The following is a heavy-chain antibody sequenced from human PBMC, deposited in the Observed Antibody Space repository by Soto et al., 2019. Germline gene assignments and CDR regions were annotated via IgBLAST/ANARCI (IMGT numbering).Heavy chain of an antibody. Sequence: ASVKVSCKASGDTFSTYTITWVRQAPGQRLEWMGWINAGNGNTKYSQKFQGRVTITRDTSASTAYMELSSLRSEDTAVYYCARAVSSGWYLSWGQGTLVTVSS. CDR3: ARAVSSGWYLS. V-gene: IGHV1-3*01. J-gene: IGHJ5*02. CDR1: GDTFSTYT. D-gene: IGHD6-19*01. CDR2: INAGNGNT.